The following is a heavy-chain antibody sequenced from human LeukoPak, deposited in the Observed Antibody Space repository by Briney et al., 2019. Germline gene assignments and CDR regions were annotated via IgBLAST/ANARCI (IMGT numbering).Heavy chain of an antibody. V-gene: IGHV3-23*01. D-gene: IGHD2-2*02. CDR1: GFTFSSYA. CDR2: ISGSGGST. CDR3: AKGNCRGTSCYSDY. Sequence: GGSLRLSCAASGFTFSSYAMSWVRQAPGKGLEWVSAISGSGGSTYYADSVKGRFTISRDNSKNTLYLQMNSLRAEDTAVYYCAKGNCRGTSCYSDYWGQGTLVTVSS. J-gene: IGHJ4*02.